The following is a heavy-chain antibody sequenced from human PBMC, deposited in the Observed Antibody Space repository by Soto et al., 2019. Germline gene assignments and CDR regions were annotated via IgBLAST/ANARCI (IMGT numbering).Heavy chain of an antibody. V-gene: IGHV5-10-1*01. D-gene: IGHD2-8*01. CDR3: ARHGILLPTVPHFDY. J-gene: IGHJ4*02. CDR2: IDPSDSYT. Sequence: PGESLKISCKGSGYSFTSYWISWVRQMPGKGLEWMGRIDPSDSYTNYSPSFQGHVTISADKSISTAYLQWSSLKASDAAMYYCARHGILLPTVPHFDYWGQGTLVTVSS. CDR1: GYSFTSYW.